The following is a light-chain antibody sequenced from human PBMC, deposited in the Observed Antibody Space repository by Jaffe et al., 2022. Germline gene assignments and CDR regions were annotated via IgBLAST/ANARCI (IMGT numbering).Light chain of an antibody. J-gene: IGLJ2*01. Sequence: QSALTQPASVSGSPGQSITISCTGTSSDVGNYNYVSWYQQHPGKAPKLMIYDVSNRPSGVSDRFFGSKSGNTASLTISGLQAEDEADYYCSSYTSISTWVFGGGTKLTVL. CDR1: SSDVGNYNY. CDR2: DVS. V-gene: IGLV2-14*03. CDR3: SSYTSISTWV.